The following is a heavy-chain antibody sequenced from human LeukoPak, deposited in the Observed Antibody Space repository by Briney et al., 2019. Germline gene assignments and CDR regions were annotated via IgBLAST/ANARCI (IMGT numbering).Heavy chain of an antibody. CDR3: ARDNVAVAGTGLDYYYYMDV. J-gene: IGHJ6*03. Sequence: SQTLSLTCTVSGDSISSSSYYWGWIRQPAGKGLEWIGRIYTSGSTNYNPSLKSRVTMSVDTSKNQFSLKLSSVTAADTAVYYCARDNVAVAGTGLDYYYYMDVWGKGTTVTISS. CDR2: IYTSGST. CDR1: GDSISSSSYY. V-gene: IGHV4-61*02. D-gene: IGHD6-19*01.